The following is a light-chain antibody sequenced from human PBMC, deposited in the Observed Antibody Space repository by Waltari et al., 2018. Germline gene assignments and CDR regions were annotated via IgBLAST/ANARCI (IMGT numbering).Light chain of an antibody. CDR3: SSYTTSSTLV. V-gene: IGLV2-14*03. CDR2: DLN. CDR1: NSDIGGYNF. J-gene: IGLJ2*01. Sequence: QSALTQPASVSGSPGQSITISCTGSNSDIGGYNFVSWYQQHPGKAPKLMIYDLNKRPSGVLNRFSASKSGKTASLTISGLQAEDEANYYCSSYTTSSTLVFGGGTKVTVL.